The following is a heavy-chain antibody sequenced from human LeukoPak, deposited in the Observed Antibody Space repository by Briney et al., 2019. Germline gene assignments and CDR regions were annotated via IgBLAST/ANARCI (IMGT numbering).Heavy chain of an antibody. J-gene: IGHJ4*02. D-gene: IGHD3-22*01. CDR2: IYYSGST. CDR1: GGSVSSGSYY. Sequence: SETLSLTCTVSGGSVSSGSYYWSWIRQPPGKGLEWIGYIYYSGSTNYNPSLKSRVTISVDTSKNQFSLKLSSVTAADTAVYYCASVQPLHYYDSSGYIDYWGQGTLVTVSS. CDR3: ASVQPLHYYDSSGYIDY. V-gene: IGHV4-61*01.